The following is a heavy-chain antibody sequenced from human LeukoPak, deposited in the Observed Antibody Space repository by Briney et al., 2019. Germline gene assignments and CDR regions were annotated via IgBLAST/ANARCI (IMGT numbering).Heavy chain of an antibody. V-gene: IGHV1-18*01. Sequence: ASVNVSCKASGYTFTSYGISWVRQAPGQGLEWMGWISAYTGNTNYAQKLQGRVTMTTDTSTSTAYMELRSLRSDDTAVYYCARAYSGSYYGGYWGQGTLVTVSS. D-gene: IGHD1-26*01. J-gene: IGHJ4*02. CDR3: ARAYSGSYYGGY. CDR1: GYTFTSYG. CDR2: ISAYTGNT.